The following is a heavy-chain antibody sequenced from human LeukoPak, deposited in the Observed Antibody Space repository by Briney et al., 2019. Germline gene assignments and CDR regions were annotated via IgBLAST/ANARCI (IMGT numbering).Heavy chain of an antibody. V-gene: IGHV3-48*03. CDR3: ARGAAYYDFWSGYYIGRYYFDY. D-gene: IGHD3-3*01. J-gene: IGHJ4*02. Sequence: PGGSLRLSCAASVFTFSSYEMNWVRQAPGKGLEWVSYISSSGSTIYYADSVKGRFTISRDNAKNSLYLQMNSLRAEDTAVYYCARGAAYYDFWSGYYIGRYYFDYWGQGTLVTVSS. CDR1: VFTFSSYE. CDR2: ISSSGSTI.